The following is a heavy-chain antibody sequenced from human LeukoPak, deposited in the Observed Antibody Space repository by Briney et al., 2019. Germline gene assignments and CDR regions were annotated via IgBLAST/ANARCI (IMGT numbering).Heavy chain of an antibody. CDR3: TRERRGSYYAFES. CDR1: GFSVSDYS. D-gene: IGHD3-16*01. J-gene: IGHJ4*02. V-gene: IGHV3-11*01. Sequence: GGSLRLSCAVSGFSVSDYSISWIRQSPGKGPEWISYVMSGRGSTYYADSVKGRFTISRDNAKNSVALQLDGLRAEDTAVYFCTRERRGSYYAFESWGQGTLVTVSS. CDR2: VMSGRGST.